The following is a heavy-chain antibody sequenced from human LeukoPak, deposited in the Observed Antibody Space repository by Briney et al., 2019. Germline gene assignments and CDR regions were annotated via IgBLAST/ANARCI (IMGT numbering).Heavy chain of an antibody. J-gene: IGHJ4*02. D-gene: IGHD6-19*01. V-gene: IGHV4-30-4*01. CDR3: ARYYSSGWYFDY. CDR1: GGSISSGNYY. Sequence: PSQTLSLTCTVSGGSISSGNYYWSWIRQPPGKGLEWIGYIYYSGSTPYNPSLKGRVTISVDTSKNQFSLKLSSVTAADTAVYYCARYYSSGWYFDYWGQGTLVTVSS. CDR2: IYYSGST.